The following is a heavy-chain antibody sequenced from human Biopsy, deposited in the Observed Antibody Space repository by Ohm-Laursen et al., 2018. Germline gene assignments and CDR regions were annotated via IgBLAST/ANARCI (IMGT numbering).Heavy chain of an antibody. Sequence: SLRLSCAASGFPFHNYAMNWVRQAPRKGLEWVSGINAPGGKTYYADSVKGRFTISRDNAKNSLYLQMNSLRADDTAVYYCARDTRWSPYHMDVWGQGTTVTVSS. CDR1: GFPFHNYA. D-gene: IGHD4-23*01. CDR3: ARDTRWSPYHMDV. CDR2: INAPGGKT. V-gene: IGHV3-21*04. J-gene: IGHJ6*02.